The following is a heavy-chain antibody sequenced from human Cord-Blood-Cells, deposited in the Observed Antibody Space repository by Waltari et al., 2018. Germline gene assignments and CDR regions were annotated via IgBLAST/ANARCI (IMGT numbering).Heavy chain of an antibody. D-gene: IGHD6-13*01. CDR2: IYYSGST. V-gene: IGHV4-39*07. J-gene: IGHJ4*02. CDR1: GGSISSSSYY. Sequence: QLQLQESGPGLVKPSETLSLTCTVSGGSISSSSYYWGWIRRPPGKGLEWIGSIYYSGSTYYTPSLKSRVTISVDTSKNQFSLKRSSVTAADTAVYYCARLAAAAADYWGQGTLVTVSS. CDR3: ARLAAAAADY.